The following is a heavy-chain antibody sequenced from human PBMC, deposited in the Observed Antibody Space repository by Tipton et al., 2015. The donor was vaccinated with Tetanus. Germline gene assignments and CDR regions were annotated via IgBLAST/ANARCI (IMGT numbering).Heavy chain of an antibody. CDR3: ARDRGNYIYYGMDV. CDR1: GYTFTGYY. CDR2: IDPNSGGT. Sequence: QLVQSGAEVKKPGASVKVSCKASGYTFTGYYMYWVRQAPGQGLEWMGWIDPNSGGTVYAQKFQGRVTMTRDMSISTAYMELSSLRSDDTAVYYCARDRGNYIYYGMDVWGPGTTVTVS. J-gene: IGHJ6*02. V-gene: IGHV1-2*02. D-gene: IGHD3-22*01.